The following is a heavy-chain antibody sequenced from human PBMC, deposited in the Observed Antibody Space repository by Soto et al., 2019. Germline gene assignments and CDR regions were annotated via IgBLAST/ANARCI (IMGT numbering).Heavy chain of an antibody. V-gene: IGHV3-21*01. CDR2: ISSSSSYI. D-gene: IGHD2-21*01. Sequence: EVQLVESGGGLVKPGGSLRLSCAASGFTFSTYSMNWVRQAPGKGLEWVSSISSSSSYIYYADSVRGRFTISRDNAKNSLFLQINSLRAEDTAVYYCARGETGQTRIPPDMDVWGKGTTVTVS. J-gene: IGHJ6*03. CDR1: GFTFSTYS. CDR3: ARGETGQTRIPPDMDV.